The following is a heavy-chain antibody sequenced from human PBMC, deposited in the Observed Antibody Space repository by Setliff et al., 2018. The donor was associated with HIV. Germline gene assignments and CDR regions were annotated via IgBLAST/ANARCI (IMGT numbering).Heavy chain of an antibody. Sequence: SETLSLTCGVSGYSMSSGYYWGWIRQPPGKGLEWIGNVYHTGSTYYNPSLKSRVTISVDLSKNQFSLKLNSVTVADTAVYYCARTKGGSKHGSFWDSWGQGILVTVSS. CDR1: GYSMSSGYY. J-gene: IGHJ5*02. CDR2: VYHTGST. CDR3: ARTKGGSKHGSFWDS. V-gene: IGHV4-38-2*01. D-gene: IGHD3-10*01.